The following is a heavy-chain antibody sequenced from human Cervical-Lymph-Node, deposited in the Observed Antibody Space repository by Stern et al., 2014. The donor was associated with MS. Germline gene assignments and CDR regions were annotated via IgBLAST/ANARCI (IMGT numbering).Heavy chain of an antibody. Sequence: EVQLVESGGGLVQPGGSLRLSCAASGFTFSSYAMSWVRQAPGKGLEWVSAISGSGGSTYYADSVKGRFTISRDNSKNTLYLQMNSLRAEDTAVYYCAKLADVLLWFGESNYFDYWGQGTLVTVSS. D-gene: IGHD3-10*01. CDR2: ISGSGGST. CDR3: AKLADVLLWFGESNYFDY. V-gene: IGHV3-23*04. J-gene: IGHJ4*02. CDR1: GFTFSSYA.